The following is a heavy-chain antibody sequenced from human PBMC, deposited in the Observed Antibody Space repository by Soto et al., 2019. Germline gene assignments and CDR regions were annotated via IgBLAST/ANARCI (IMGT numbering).Heavy chain of an antibody. J-gene: IGHJ5*02. CDR1: GDSVSSNSAT. D-gene: IGHD1-1*01. CDR3: DRCHLGSDRNILEPCDP. CDR2: TYYRSKWYN. V-gene: IGHV6-1*01. Sequence: SQTLSLTCAISGDSVSSNSATWNWIRQSPSRGLEWLGRTYYRSKWYNDYAISVKSRIRISPDTSKNQFSLQLNSVSPEDTAVYSCDRCHLGSDRNILEPCDPWGQETLVTVSS.